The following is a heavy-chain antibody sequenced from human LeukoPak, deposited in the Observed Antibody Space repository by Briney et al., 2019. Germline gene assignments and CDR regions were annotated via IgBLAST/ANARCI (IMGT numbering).Heavy chain of an antibody. J-gene: IGHJ4*02. CDR2: ISYDGSNK. V-gene: IGHV3-30*18. CDR1: GFTFSSYG. Sequence: GRSLRLSCAASGFTFSSYGMHWVRQAPGKGLEWVAVISYDGSNKYYADSVKGQFTISRDNSKNTLYLQMNSLRAEVTAVYYCAKDQIQLWLGSVDYWGQGTLVTVSS. D-gene: IGHD5-18*01. CDR3: AKDQIQLWLGSVDY.